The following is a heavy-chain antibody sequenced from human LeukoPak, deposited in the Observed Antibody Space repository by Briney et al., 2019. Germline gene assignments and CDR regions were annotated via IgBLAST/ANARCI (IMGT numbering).Heavy chain of an antibody. J-gene: IGHJ2*01. CDR1: GFTFSSYW. Sequence: GSLRLSCAASGFTFSSYWMSWVRQAPGKGLEWVANIKQDGSEKYYVDSVKGRFTISRDNAKNSPYLQMNSLRAEDTAVYYCARLRSIAARPYWYFDLWGRGTLVTVSS. CDR3: ARLRSIAARPYWYFDL. CDR2: IKQDGSEK. V-gene: IGHV3-7*01. D-gene: IGHD6-6*01.